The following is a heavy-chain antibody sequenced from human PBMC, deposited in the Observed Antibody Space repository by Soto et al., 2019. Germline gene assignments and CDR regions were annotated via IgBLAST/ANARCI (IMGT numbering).Heavy chain of an antibody. D-gene: IGHD2-15*01. V-gene: IGHV1-18*01. Sequence: ASVKVSCKASGYTFTSYGISWVRQAPGQGLEWMGWISAYNGNTNYAQKLQGRVTMTTDTCTSTAYMELRSLRSDDTAVYYCARDLYCSGGSCWPYYYYYGMDVWGQGSTVTVSS. CDR1: GYTFTSYG. CDR3: ARDLYCSGGSCWPYYYYYGMDV. CDR2: ISAYNGNT. J-gene: IGHJ6*02.